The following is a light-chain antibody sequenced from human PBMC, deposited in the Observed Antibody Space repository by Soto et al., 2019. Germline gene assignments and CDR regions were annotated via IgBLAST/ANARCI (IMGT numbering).Light chain of an antibody. CDR3: SSYTSTNTLV. CDR2: DVT. CDR1: RSDFGGYNF. V-gene: IGLV2-14*01. J-gene: IGLJ2*01. Sequence: QSALTQPASVSGSPGQSITISCTGTRSDFGGYNFVSWYQQHPGKVPKLLIYDVTHRPSGVSNRFSASKSANTASLTISGLQAEDEADYYCSSYTSTNTLVFGGGTKLTVL.